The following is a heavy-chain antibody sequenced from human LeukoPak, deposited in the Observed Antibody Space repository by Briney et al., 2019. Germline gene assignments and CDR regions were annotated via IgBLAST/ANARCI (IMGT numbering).Heavy chain of an antibody. D-gene: IGHD3-22*01. CDR1: GGTFSSYA. CDR3: ARGRSSGYYLADY. J-gene: IGHJ4*02. Sequence: SVKVSCKASGGTFSSYAISWVRQAPGQGLEWMGGIIPIFGTANYAQKFQGRVTITADKSTSTAYMELSSLRSEDTAVYYCARGRSSGYYLADYWGQGTLVTVSS. V-gene: IGHV1-69*06. CDR2: IIPIFGTA.